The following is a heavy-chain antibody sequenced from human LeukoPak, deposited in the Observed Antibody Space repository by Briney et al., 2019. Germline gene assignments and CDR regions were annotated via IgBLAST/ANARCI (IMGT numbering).Heavy chain of an antibody. CDR2: INHSGST. V-gene: IGHV4-34*01. CDR3: ARGDGYNLVEY. Sequence: SETLSLTCAVYGGSFSGYYWSWIRQPPGKGLEWMGEINHSGSTTYNPSLKSRVTISVDTSKNQLSLKLSAVTAADTGVYYCARGDGYNLVEYWGQGTLVTVSS. D-gene: IGHD5-24*01. CDR1: GGSFSGYY. J-gene: IGHJ4*02.